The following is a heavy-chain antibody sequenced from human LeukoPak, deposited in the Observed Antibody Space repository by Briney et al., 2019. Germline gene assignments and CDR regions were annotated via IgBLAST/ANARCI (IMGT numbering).Heavy chain of an antibody. V-gene: IGHV1-18*01. Sequence: ASVTVSCKASGYTFTSYGLTRVRQAPGQGLEWMGWISAYNGNTNYAQKFQGRVTLTTDTSTSTGYMEMSRLRSDDTALYYCARSPHILTGENFDYWGQGTLVTVSS. CDR2: ISAYNGNT. CDR1: GYTFTSYG. CDR3: ARSPHILTGENFDY. D-gene: IGHD3-9*01. J-gene: IGHJ4*02.